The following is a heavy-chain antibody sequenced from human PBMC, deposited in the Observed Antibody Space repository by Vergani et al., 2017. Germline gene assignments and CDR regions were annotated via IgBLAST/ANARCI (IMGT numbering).Heavy chain of an antibody. Sequence: EVQVVESGGGLVQPGGSLRLSCAASGFTFSSYWMSWVRQAPGKGLEWVANIKQDGSERNYVDSVRGRFTISRDNAKNSLYLQMNSLRAEETAVYYCARVAGDRTRTDYWGQGTLVTVSS. J-gene: IGHJ4*02. D-gene: IGHD7-27*01. CDR3: ARVAGDRTRTDY. V-gene: IGHV3-7*01. CDR2: IKQDGSER. CDR1: GFTFSSYW.